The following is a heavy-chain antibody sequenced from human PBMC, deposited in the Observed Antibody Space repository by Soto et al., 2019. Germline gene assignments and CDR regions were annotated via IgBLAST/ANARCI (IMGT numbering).Heavy chain of an antibody. D-gene: IGHD2-2*01. CDR2: IKQDGSEK. J-gene: IGHJ4*02. V-gene: IGHV3-7*05. CDR3: AKSLSAIPGDS. Sequence: VQLVESGGGLVQSGGSLRLSCAASGFTFSSYWMSWVRQGPGKGPEWVANIKQDGSEKYYVDSVKGRFTISRDNAKNSLYLQMTRLRAEDTAVYHCAKSLSAIPGDSWGQGTLVTVSS. CDR1: GFTFSSYW.